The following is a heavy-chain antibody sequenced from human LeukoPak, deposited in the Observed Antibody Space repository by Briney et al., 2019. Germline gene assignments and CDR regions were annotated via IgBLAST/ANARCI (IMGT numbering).Heavy chain of an antibody. CDR3: VRGDFDF. CDR1: GFTFTTYW. Sequence: GGSLSLSCATSGFTFTTYWMSWVRQASGKGLEWVATLNHYGGDKYYVDSVKGRFTISRDNAKSSLYLQMNSLRAEDTAVYYCVRGDFDFWGQGTLVTVSS. J-gene: IGHJ4*02. CDR2: LNHYGGDK. V-gene: IGHV3-7*04.